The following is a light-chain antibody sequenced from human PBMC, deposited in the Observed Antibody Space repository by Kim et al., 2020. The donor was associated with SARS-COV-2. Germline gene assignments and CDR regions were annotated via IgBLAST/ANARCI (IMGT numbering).Light chain of an antibody. CDR2: AAS. Sequence: DIQMTQSPSSLSASVGDRVTITCRASQDISNYLAWFQLKPGKAPKLLIYAASALQPGVPSRFSGSGSGTDFTLTVTSLQPEDVATFYCQHCDSAPWTFGQGTKVDIK. CDR1: QDISNY. CDR3: QHCDSAPWT. J-gene: IGKJ1*01. V-gene: IGKV1-27*01.